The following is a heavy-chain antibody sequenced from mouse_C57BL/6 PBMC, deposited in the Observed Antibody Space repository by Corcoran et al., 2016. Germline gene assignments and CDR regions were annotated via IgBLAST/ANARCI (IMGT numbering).Heavy chain of an antibody. CDR3: SRGGVFYYDY. V-gene: IGHV1-26*01. CDR1: GYTFTDYY. J-gene: IGHJ2*01. CDR2: INPNNGGT. Sequence: VQLQQSGPELVKPGASVKISCKASGYTFTDYYLNWVKQSHGKSLEWIGDINPNNGGTSYNQKFKGKATLTVDKSSSTAYMELHSLTAEASAVYYCSRGGVFYYDYWGQGTTLTVSS.